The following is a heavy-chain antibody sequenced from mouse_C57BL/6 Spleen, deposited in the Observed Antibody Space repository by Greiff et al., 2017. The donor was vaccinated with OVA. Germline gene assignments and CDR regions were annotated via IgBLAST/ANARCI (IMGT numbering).Heavy chain of an antibody. D-gene: IGHD1-2*01. V-gene: IGHV1-69*01. Sequence: FQLQQSGAELVMPGASVKLSCKASGYTFTSYWMHWVKQRPGQGLEWIGEIDPSDSYTNYNQKFKGKSTLTVDKSSSTAYMQLSSLTSEDSAVYYCARQEVLRPYFDVWGTGTTVTVSS. CDR1: GYTFTSYW. J-gene: IGHJ1*03. CDR2: IDPSDSYT. CDR3: ARQEVLRPYFDV.